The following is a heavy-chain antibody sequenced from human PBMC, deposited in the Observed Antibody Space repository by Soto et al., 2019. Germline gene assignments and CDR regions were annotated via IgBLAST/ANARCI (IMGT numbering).Heavy chain of an antibody. Sequence: ASVKVSCKASGYTFTSYGISWVRQAPGQGLEWMGWISAYNGNTNYAQKLQGRVTMTTDTSTSTAYMELSRLRSDDTEVYYCAREIQVDTAMVYYYYYGMDVWGQGTTVTV. V-gene: IGHV1-18*01. J-gene: IGHJ6*02. CDR1: GYTFTSYG. CDR3: AREIQVDTAMVYYYYYGMDV. CDR2: ISAYNGNT. D-gene: IGHD5-18*01.